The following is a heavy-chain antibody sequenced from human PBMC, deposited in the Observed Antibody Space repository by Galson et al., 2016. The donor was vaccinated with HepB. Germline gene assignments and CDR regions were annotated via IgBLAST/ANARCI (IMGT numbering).Heavy chain of an antibody. CDR1: GYIFTTYL. D-gene: IGHD5-18*01. Sequence: SVKVSCKASGYIFTTYLIHWVRQAPGQRPEWMGWVNAGNGNTEYSQKFQGRVIITRDTSASTAYMELSSLKASDTAMYYCARHGTVDTGDYWGQGTLVTVSS. CDR2: VNAGNGNT. V-gene: IGHV1-3*01. J-gene: IGHJ4*02. CDR3: ARHGTVDTGDY.